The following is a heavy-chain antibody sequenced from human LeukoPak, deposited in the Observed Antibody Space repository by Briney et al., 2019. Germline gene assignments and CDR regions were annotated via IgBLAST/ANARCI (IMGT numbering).Heavy chain of an antibody. Sequence: PGRSLRLSCAASGFTFDDYAMHWVRQAPGKGLEWVSGISWNSGSIGYADSVKGRFTISRDNAKNSLYLQMNSLRAEDTALYYCAKDVGGNPGCYDYWGQGTLVTVSS. D-gene: IGHD4-23*01. CDR2: ISWNSGSI. CDR1: GFTFDDYA. J-gene: IGHJ4*02. V-gene: IGHV3-9*01. CDR3: AKDVGGNPGCYDY.